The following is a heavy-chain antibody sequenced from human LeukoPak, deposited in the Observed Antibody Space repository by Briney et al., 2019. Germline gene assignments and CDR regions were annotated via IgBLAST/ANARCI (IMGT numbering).Heavy chain of an antibody. Sequence: GGSLRLSCTASGFTVSSDSMSWVRQAPGKGLEWVSFIYSGGSTHYSDSVKGRFTISRDNSKNTLYLQMNSLRAEDTAVYYCARRAGAYSHPYDYWGQGTLVTVSS. J-gene: IGHJ4*02. V-gene: IGHV3-53*01. CDR3: ARRAGAYSHPYDY. CDR2: IYSGGST. CDR1: GFTVSSDS. D-gene: IGHD4/OR15-4a*01.